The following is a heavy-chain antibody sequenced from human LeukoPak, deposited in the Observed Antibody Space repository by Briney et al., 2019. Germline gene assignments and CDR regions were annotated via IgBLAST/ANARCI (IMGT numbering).Heavy chain of an antibody. V-gene: IGHV4-39*01. CDR1: GASISSYY. J-gene: IGHJ6*02. D-gene: IGHD6-13*01. Sequence: PSETLSLTCTVCGASISSYYWSWIRQPPGKGLEWIATISYSGSTSYNPSLKSRVIVSVDTSKNQFSLNLYSVTAADTAVYYCARHPAAVATGAYSGMDVWGQGTTVTVSS. CDR3: ARHPAAVATGAYSGMDV. CDR2: ISYSGST.